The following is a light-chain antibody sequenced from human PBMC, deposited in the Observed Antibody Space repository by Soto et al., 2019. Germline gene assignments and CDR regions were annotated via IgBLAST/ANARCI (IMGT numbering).Light chain of an antibody. CDR1: QSVSSN. Sequence: EIVMTQSPATLSVSPGERATLSCRANQSVSSNLAWYQQKPGQAPRLLIYGASTRATGIPARFSGSGSGTEFTLTISSLQSEDFAVYYCQQYNNWPPRAITFGQGTRLEIK. CDR2: GAS. J-gene: IGKJ5*01. CDR3: QQYNNWPPRAIT. V-gene: IGKV3-15*01.